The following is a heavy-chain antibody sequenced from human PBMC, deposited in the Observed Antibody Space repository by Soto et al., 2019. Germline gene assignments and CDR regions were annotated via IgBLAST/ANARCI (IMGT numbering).Heavy chain of an antibody. D-gene: IGHD3-10*01. CDR3: ARDYYAGSAPYGLEI. V-gene: IGHV1-2*04. CDR1: GYTFTGYY. Sequence: ASGKVSCKASGYTFTGYYIHWVRQAPGQGLEWMGWINPNSGGANIAQKFQGWVTMTRDTSISATYMELSRLRSNDTAVYYCARDYYAGSAPYGLEICGQGTMVTVPS. J-gene: IGHJ3*02. CDR2: INPNSGGA.